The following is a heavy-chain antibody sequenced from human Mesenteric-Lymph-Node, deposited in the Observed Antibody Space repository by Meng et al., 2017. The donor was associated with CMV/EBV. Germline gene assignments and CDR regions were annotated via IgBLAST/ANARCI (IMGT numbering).Heavy chain of an antibody. CDR2: ISSSSSYI. CDR1: TFSSYS. CDR3: ARGLTIFGVVITRGWFDP. Sequence: TFSSYSMNWIRQAPGKGLECVSSISSSSSYIYYADSVKGRFTISRDNAKNSLYLQMNSLRAEDTAVYYCARGLTIFGVVITRGWFDPWGQGTLVTVSS. J-gene: IGHJ5*02. V-gene: IGHV3-21*01. D-gene: IGHD3-3*01.